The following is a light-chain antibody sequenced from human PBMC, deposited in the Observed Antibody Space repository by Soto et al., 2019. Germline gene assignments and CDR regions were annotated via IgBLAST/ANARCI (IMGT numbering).Light chain of an antibody. J-gene: IGLJ3*02. CDR3: CSYAGDSTWV. CDR2: EYD. V-gene: IGLV2-23*01. Sequence: QSALTQPASVSGSPGQSVTISCTGTSSDVGSYNLVSWYQQKPGKAPKLVIYEYDKRPSGISNRFSGSKSGSTASLTVSGLQVEDEADYYCCSYAGDSTWVFGGGTKVTVL. CDR1: SSDVGSYNL.